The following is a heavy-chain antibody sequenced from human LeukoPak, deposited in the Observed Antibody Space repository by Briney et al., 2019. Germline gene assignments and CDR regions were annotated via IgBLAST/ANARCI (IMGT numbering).Heavy chain of an antibody. CDR2: ISSDGSNK. CDR1: RFTFNTFG. J-gene: IGHJ4*02. D-gene: IGHD3-22*01. CDR3: RAETTYLDYYYDY. V-gene: IGHV3-30*03. Sequence: GGSLRLSCAASRFTFNTFGMHGVRQAPGKGLEGVAVISSDGSNKYYADSVKGRFTISRDNSKDTLYLQISSLTIEDTAVYSCRAETTYLDYYYDYWGQGTLVTVSS.